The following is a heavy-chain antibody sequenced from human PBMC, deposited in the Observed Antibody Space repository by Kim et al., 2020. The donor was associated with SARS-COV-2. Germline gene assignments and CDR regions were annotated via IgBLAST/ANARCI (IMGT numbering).Heavy chain of an antibody. J-gene: IGHJ4*02. CDR3: ARDRWELDY. CDR1: GGSISTYY. V-gene: IGHV4-59*01. CDR2: IYYSGST. D-gene: IGHD1-26*01. Sequence: SETLSLTCTVSGGSISTYYWSWIRQPPGKGLEWIGYIYYSGSTNYNPSLKSRVTISVDTSKNQFALKLSSVTAADTAVYYCARDRWELDYWGQGTLVTVSS.